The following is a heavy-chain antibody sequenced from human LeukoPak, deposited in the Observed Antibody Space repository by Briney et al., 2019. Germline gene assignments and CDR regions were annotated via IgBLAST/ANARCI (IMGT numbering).Heavy chain of an antibody. CDR3: ARTKYYYDSSGYYSLVAFDI. D-gene: IGHD3-22*01. Sequence: ASVKVSCKASGGTFSSYAISWVRQAPGQGLEWMGWISAYNGNTNYAQKLQGRVTMTTDTSTSTAYMELRSLRSDDTAVYYCARTKYYYDSSGYYSLVAFDIWGQGTMVTVSS. V-gene: IGHV1-18*01. CDR2: ISAYNGNT. CDR1: GGTFSSYA. J-gene: IGHJ3*02.